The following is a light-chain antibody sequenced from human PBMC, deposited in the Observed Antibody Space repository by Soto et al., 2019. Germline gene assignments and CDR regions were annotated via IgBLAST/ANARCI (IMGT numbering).Light chain of an antibody. J-gene: IGLJ1*01. CDR1: NSNIGSHNY. Sequence: QSVLXQPRSVSGSPGQAVTVSCTGTNSNIGSHNYVSWYQQRPGKAPKLMIHDVTERPSGVPDRFSGSKSGNTASLTISGLQAEDEAEYFCCSFAGGLFVFGTGTKVPS. V-gene: IGLV2-11*01. CDR3: CSFAGGLFV. CDR2: DVT.